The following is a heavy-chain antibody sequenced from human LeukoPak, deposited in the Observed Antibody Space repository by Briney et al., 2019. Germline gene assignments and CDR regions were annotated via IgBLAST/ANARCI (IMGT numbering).Heavy chain of an antibody. CDR2: INHSGST. J-gene: IGHJ6*02. Sequence: PSETLSLTCAVYGGSFSGYYWSWIRQPPGKGLEWIGEINHSGSTNYNPSLKSRVTISVDTSKNQFSLKLSSVTAADTAVYYCARGGGYSYGPHYYYYGMDVWGQGTTVTVSS. CDR1: GGSFSGYY. V-gene: IGHV4-34*01. CDR3: ARGGGYSYGPHYYYYGMDV. D-gene: IGHD5-18*01.